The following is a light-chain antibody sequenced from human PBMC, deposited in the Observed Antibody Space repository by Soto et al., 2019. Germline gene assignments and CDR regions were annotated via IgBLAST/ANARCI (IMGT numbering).Light chain of an antibody. J-gene: IGLJ1*01. CDR1: SSDVGAYNY. V-gene: IGLV2-14*01. CDR2: AVS. CDR3: SSYTRSSAPYV. Sequence: QSVLTQPASVSGSPGQSITISCTGTSSDVGAYNYVSWYQQHPGKAPKLMIYAVSNRPSGVSNRFSGSKSGNTASLTISGLQAEGEADYYCSSYTRSSAPYVFGTGTKVTVL.